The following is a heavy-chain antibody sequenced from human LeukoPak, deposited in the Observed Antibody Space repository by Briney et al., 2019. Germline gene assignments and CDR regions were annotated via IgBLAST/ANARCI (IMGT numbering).Heavy chain of an antibody. CDR3: AKGGWYYFDY. D-gene: IGHD6-19*01. J-gene: IGHJ4*02. V-gene: IGHV3-7*01. Sequence: GGSLRLSCAASGFTFSSYWMSWVRQAPGKGLEWVANIKEDGSEKYYVDSVKGRFTISRDNAKNSLYMQMNSLRAEDTAVYYCAKGGWYYFDYWGQGTLVTVSS. CDR2: IKEDGSEK. CDR1: GFTFSSYW.